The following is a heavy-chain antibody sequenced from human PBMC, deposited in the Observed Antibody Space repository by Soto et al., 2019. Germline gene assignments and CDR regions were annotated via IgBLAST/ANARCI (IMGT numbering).Heavy chain of an antibody. CDR3: TNRKLPTRPWGPAFDL. Sequence: EVQLLESGGGLVQPGGSLRLSCAASGFTFSSYAMSWVRQAPGKGLEWVSAISGSGGSTYYPDSVKGRFTISRDNSKNTLYLQMNSLRAEDTAVYYCTNRKLPTRPWGPAFDLWGQGTMVTVSS. J-gene: IGHJ3*01. CDR2: ISGSGGST. CDR1: GFTFSSYA. D-gene: IGHD6-6*01. V-gene: IGHV3-23*01.